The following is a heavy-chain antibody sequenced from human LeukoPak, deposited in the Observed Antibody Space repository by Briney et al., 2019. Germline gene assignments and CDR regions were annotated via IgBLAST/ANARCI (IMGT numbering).Heavy chain of an antibody. CDR1: GFTFSSYG. Sequence: GGSLRLSCAASGFTFSSYGMHWVRQAPGKGLEWVAVISYDGSNKYYADSVKGRFTISRDNSKNTLYLQMNSLRAEDTAVYYCASQYPQQLVAYYFDYWGQGTLVTVSS. CDR3: ASQYPQQLVAYYFDY. D-gene: IGHD6-13*01. V-gene: IGHV3-30*03. J-gene: IGHJ4*02. CDR2: ISYDGSNK.